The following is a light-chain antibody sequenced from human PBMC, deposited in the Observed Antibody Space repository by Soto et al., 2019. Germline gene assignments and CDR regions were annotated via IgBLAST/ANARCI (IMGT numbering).Light chain of an antibody. Sequence: EIVLTQSPATLSLSPGERATLSCRASQSVRNYLVWYQQKPGRAPRLLIYEASKRATGIPARFSGSGSGTDFTLTISRLEPEDFAVYFCHHYGNSPPNTFGQGTKVEIK. V-gene: IGKV3-11*01. CDR3: HHYGNSPPNT. J-gene: IGKJ2*01. CDR2: EAS. CDR1: QSVRNY.